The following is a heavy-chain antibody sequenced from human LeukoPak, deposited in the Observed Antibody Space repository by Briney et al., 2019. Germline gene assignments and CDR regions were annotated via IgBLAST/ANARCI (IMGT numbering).Heavy chain of an antibody. J-gene: IGHJ5*02. V-gene: IGHV3-21*01. CDR2: ISSSSSYI. Sequence: GGSLRLSCAASGFTFSSYSMNWVRQAPGKGLEWVSSISSSSSYIYYADSVKDRFTISRDNTENSLYLQMNSLRAEDTAVYYCARGNWFDPWGQGTLVTVSS. CDR3: ARGNWFDP. CDR1: GFTFSSYS.